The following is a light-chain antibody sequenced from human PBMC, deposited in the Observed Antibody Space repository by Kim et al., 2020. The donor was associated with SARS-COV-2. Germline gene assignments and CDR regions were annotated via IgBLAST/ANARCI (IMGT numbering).Light chain of an antibody. Sequence: EIVLTQSPATLSLPPGERATLSCRASQSVSNDLAWYQQKPGQAPRLLIYGASKRATGIPARFSGSGSGTAFTLTVSTLEPEDFAVYYCQQRSDWPSITFGQGTRLEIK. CDR3: QQRSDWPSIT. CDR1: QSVSND. CDR2: GAS. J-gene: IGKJ5*01. V-gene: IGKV3-11*01.